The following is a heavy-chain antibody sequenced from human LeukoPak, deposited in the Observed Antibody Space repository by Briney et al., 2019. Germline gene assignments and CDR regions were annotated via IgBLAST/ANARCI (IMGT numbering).Heavy chain of an antibody. CDR1: GFTFSDYY. V-gene: IGHV3-11*01. CDR3: AKDERNWNYNLASQTYD. J-gene: IGHJ4*02. CDR2: ISGSISTTI. Sequence: PGGSLRLSCAASGFTFSDYYMSWIRQAPGKGLEWVSYISGSISTTIYYADSVKGRFTISRDNAKNSLYLQMNSLRAEDTAEYYCAKDERNWNYNLASQTYDWGQGTLVTVSS. D-gene: IGHD1-7*01.